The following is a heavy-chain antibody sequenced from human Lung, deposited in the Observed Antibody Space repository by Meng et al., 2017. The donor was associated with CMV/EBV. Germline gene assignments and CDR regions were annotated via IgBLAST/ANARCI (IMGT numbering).Heavy chain of an antibody. D-gene: IGHD2-21*01. CDR3: ATDKYCGATSCEGSDTFEI. CDR1: GYTLTEVS. V-gene: IGHV1-24*01. Sequence: ASAKVSCKVSGYTLTEVSRHWVRQAPGKGLEWMGGFDVENDEIIYAQKFQGRVTMTEDTSRDTAYMKLSSLRSEDTAVYYCATDKYCGATSCEGSDTFEIWGQGTMVTVSS. J-gene: IGHJ3*02. CDR2: FDVENDEI.